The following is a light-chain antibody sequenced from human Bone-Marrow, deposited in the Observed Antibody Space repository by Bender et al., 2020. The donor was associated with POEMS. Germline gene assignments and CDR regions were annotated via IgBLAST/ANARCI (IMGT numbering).Light chain of an antibody. CDR1: SSNIEKYF. J-gene: IGLJ3*02. CDR3: ATLDNSVSGPWV. CDR2: RND. V-gene: IGLV1-47*01. Sequence: QSVVTQTPSASSLPGQTVTLSCSGSSSNIEKYFVYWFQYLPGTAPKLLIYRNDQRPPGVPDRFSGSRSGTSASLVVSGLRSEDEADYYCATLDNSVSGPWVFGGGTRLTVL.